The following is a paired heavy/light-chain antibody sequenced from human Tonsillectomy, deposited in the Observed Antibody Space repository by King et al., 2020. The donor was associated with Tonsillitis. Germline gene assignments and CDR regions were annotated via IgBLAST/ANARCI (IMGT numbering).Light chain of an antibody. J-gene: IGLJ3*02. CDR1: ALPKKS. V-gene: IGLV3-10*01. Sequence: SYELTQPPSVSVSPGQTARITCSGDALPKKSAYWYQQKSGQAPVLVISEDNKRPSGIPERFSGSRSGTMATLTISGAQVEDEADYYYSSTDSSGNHWVFGGGTKLTVL. CDR2: EDN. CDR3: SSTDSSGNHWV.
Heavy chain of an antibody. V-gene: IGHV1-18*01. CDR3: ARDLGYCSGDDCYSKGLHP. J-gene: IGHJ5*02. Sequence: QVQLVQSGAEVKKPGASVKVSCKASGYTFAHFLINWVRQAPGQGLEWMGWISTYNGNTSYAQKIQGRVTMTTDTSTSTAYMELRTLRSDDTAVYYCARDLGYCSGDDCYSKGLHPWGQGTLVTVSS. CDR1: GYTFAHFL. CDR2: ISTYNGNT. D-gene: IGHD2-15*01.